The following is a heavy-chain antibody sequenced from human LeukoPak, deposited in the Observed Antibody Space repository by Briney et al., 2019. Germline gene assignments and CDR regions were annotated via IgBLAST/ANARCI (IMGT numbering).Heavy chain of an antibody. CDR3: AKSDTKFDLGNY. V-gene: IGHV3-23*01. CDR1: GFTFSSYA. CDR2: ISRGGDST. D-gene: IGHD3-9*01. Sequence: PGGSLRLSCAASGFTFSSYAMNWVHQAPGKGLEWVSAISRGGDSTYYADSVKGRFTISRDTSKNTLYLQMNSLGAEDTAVYYCAKSDTKFDLGNYWGQGTLVTVSS. J-gene: IGHJ4*02.